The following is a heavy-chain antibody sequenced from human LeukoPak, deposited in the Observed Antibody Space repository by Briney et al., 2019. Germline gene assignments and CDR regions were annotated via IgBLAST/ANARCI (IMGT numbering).Heavy chain of an antibody. V-gene: IGHV1-69*05. CDR1: GGTFSSYA. Sequence: ASVKVSCKASGGTFSSYAISWVRQAPGQGLEWMGGIIPIFGTANYAQKFQGRVTMTRDTSTSTVYTELSSLRSEDTAVYYCASGVEGGDYDILPFDYWGQGTLVTVSS. CDR3: ASGVEGGDYDILPFDY. J-gene: IGHJ4*02. CDR2: IIPIFGTA. D-gene: IGHD3-9*01.